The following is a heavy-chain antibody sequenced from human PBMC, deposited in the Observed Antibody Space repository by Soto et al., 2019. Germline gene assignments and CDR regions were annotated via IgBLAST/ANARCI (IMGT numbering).Heavy chain of an antibody. Sequence: TLSLTCTVSGGSISSYYWSWIRQPPGKGLEWIGYIYYSGSTNYNPSLKSRVTISVDTSKNQFSLKLSSVTAADTAVYYCARVGSSWYPRWDYYYYGMDVWGQGTTVTVSS. CDR1: GGSISSYY. CDR3: ARVGSSWYPRWDYYYYGMDV. V-gene: IGHV4-59*01. CDR2: IYYSGST. D-gene: IGHD6-13*01. J-gene: IGHJ6*02.